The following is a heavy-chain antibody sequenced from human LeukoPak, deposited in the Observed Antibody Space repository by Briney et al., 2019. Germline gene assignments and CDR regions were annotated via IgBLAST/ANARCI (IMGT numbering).Heavy chain of an antibody. J-gene: IGHJ4*02. CDR2: VYYSGST. Sequence: SETLSLTCTVSGGSINSSYWNWIRQPPGKGLEWIGYVYYSGSTNYNPSLKSRVIISVDTSKNQFSLKLSSVAAADTAVYYCARDYGDYFDYWGQGTLVTVSS. V-gene: IGHV4-59*01. CDR1: GGSINSSY. D-gene: IGHD4-17*01. CDR3: ARDYGDYFDY.